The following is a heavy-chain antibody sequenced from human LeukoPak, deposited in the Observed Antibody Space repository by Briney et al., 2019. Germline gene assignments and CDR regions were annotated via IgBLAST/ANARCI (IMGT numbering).Heavy chain of an antibody. V-gene: IGHV4-34*01. CDR1: GGSFSGYY. CDR3: ARSYYYGSGSYYPRWFDP. D-gene: IGHD3-10*01. CDR2: INHSGST. Sequence: SETLSLTCAVYGGSFSGYYWSWIRQPPGKGLEWIGEINHSGSTNYNPSLKSRVTISVDTSKNQFSLKLSSVTAADTAVYYYARSYYYGSGSYYPRWFDPWGQGTLVTVSS. J-gene: IGHJ5*02.